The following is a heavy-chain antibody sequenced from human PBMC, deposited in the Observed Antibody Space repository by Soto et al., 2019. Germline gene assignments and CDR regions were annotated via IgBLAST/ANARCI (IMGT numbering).Heavy chain of an antibody. CDR2: ISTYSGDT. D-gene: IGHD5-12*01. V-gene: IGHV1-18*01. J-gene: IGHJ5*02. CDR1: GYTFFTYD. Sequence: ASVKVCCKASGYTFFTYDISWGRQAPGQGLEWMGWISTYSGDTNYAQKFQGRVTMTTDTSTTTAYLELRSLRSDDTAVYYCARHHGPTTSENWFDPWGQGTLVTVSS. CDR3: ARHHGPTTSENWFDP.